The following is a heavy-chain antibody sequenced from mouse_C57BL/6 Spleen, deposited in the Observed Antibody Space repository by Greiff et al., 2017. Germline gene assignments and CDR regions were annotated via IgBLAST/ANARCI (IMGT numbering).Heavy chain of an antibody. CDR1: GYTFTDYY. CDR2: INPNNGGT. V-gene: IGHV1-26*01. Sequence: EVKLQQSGPELVKPGASVKISCKASGYTFTDYYMNWVKQSHGKSLEWIGDINPNNGGTSYNQKFKGKATLTVDKSSSTAYMELRSLTSEDSAVYYCARDYYGSSYSFAYWGQGTLVTVSA. J-gene: IGHJ3*01. CDR3: ARDYYGSSYSFAY. D-gene: IGHD1-1*01.